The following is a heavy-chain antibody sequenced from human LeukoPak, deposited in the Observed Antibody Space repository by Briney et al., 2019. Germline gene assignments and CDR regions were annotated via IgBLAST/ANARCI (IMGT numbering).Heavy chain of an antibody. CDR1: GYTFTGYY. J-gene: IGHJ6*03. CDR2: INPNSGGT. V-gene: IGHV1-2*02. CDR3: VRVRSGYYYYYMDV. Sequence: ASVKVSCKASGYTFTGYYMHWVRQAPGQGLEWMGWINPNSGGTNYAQKFQGRVTMTRDTSISTAYMELSRLRSDDTAVYYCVRVRSGYYYYYMDVWGKGTTVTVSS.